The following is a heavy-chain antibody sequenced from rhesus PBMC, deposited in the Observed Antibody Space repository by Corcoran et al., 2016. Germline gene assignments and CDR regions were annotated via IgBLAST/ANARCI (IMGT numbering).Heavy chain of an antibody. D-gene: IGHD1-38*01. CDR2: DYGKRPRT. CDR1: GGSISGYYN. Sequence: QVQLQESGPGLVKPSETLSLTCTVSGGSISGYYNWNWTRPPPGKGMEWSGGDYGKRPRTNYNPALKSRVTISKDTSNNQFSLRLTSVTAADTAVYYCARQGYTNHLGGLDSWGQGVVATVSS. V-gene: IGHV4-143*01. CDR3: ARQGYTNHLGGLDS. J-gene: IGHJ6*01.